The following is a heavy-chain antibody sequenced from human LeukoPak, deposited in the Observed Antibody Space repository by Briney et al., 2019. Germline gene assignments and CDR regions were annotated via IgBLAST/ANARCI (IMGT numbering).Heavy chain of an antibody. CDR2: IKQDGNEK. D-gene: IGHD6-19*01. Sequence: GGSLRLSCAASGFIFSSYWMSWVRQAPGKGLEWVANIKQDGNEKYYLDSVKGRFTISRDNAKASEYLQMNSLRAEDTAMYYCARDSDATVAATAYWGQGTLVTVSS. J-gene: IGHJ4*02. CDR1: GFIFSSYW. V-gene: IGHV3-7*01. CDR3: ARDSDATVAATAY.